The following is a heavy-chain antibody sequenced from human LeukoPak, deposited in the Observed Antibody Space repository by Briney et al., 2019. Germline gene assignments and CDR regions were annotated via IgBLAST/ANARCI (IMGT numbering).Heavy chain of an antibody. CDR3: ALGYCTRTSCPTFDN. Sequence: GESLKISCKGSGYNFTTYWIGWVRQMPGKGLEWLGIIYPGDSDTRYSLSFQGQVTISADKSISTAYLQWSSLKASDSAMYYCALGYCTRTSCPTFDNWGQGTLVTVSS. CDR2: IYPGDSDT. CDR1: GYNFTTYW. J-gene: IGHJ4*02. D-gene: IGHD2-2*01. V-gene: IGHV5-51*01.